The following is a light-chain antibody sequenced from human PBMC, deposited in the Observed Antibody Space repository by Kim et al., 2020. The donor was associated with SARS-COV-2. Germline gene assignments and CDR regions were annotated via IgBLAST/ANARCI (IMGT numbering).Light chain of an antibody. CDR3: QQYGSS. CDR1: QRVSTSY. Sequence: SVRPGGSATVTCRASQRVSTSYSAWYQQNPGQAPRILTYGASSRATGIPDRFSGSGSGTDFTLTISRLEPEDFAVYYCQQYGSSFGGGTKVDIK. CDR2: GAS. J-gene: IGKJ4*01. V-gene: IGKV3-20*01.